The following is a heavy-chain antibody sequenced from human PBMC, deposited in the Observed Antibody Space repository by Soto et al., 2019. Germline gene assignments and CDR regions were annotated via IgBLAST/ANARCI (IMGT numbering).Heavy chain of an antibody. CDR3: ARGVGATLFEY. D-gene: IGHD1-26*01. CDR1: GGSISSYY. Sequence: SETLSLTCTVSGGSISSYYWSWIRQPPGKGLEWIGYIYYSGSTNYNPSLKSRVTISVDTSKNQFSLKLSSVTAADTAVYYCARGVGATLFEYWGQATLVTVSS. J-gene: IGHJ4*02. CDR2: IYYSGST. V-gene: IGHV4-59*01.